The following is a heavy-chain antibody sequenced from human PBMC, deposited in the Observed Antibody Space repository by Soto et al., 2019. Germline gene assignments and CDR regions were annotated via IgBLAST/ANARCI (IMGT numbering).Heavy chain of an antibody. V-gene: IGHV4-30-2*01. CDR1: GGSISSGGYS. CDR3: ARGPTVTTDLGWFDP. D-gene: IGHD4-17*01. J-gene: IGHJ5*02. Sequence: KSSETLSLTCAVSGGSISSGGYSWSWIRQPPGKGLEWIGYIYHSGSTYYNPSLKSRVTISVDRSKNQFSLKLSSVTAADTAVYYCARGPTVTTDLGWFDPWGQGTLVTVSS. CDR2: IYHSGST.